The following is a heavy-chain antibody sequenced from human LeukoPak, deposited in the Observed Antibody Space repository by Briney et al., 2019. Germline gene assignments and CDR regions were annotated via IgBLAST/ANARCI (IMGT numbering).Heavy chain of an antibody. D-gene: IGHD4-23*01. CDR2: ISSSSSYI. CDR1: GFTFSSYS. CDR3: ASPMTTVVRGFDY. J-gene: IGHJ4*02. Sequence: PWGSLRLSCAASGFTFSSYSMNWVRQAPGKGLEWVSSISSSSSYIYYADSVKGRFTISRDNAKNSLYLQMNSLRAEDTAVYYCASPMTTVVRGFDYWGQGTLVTVSS. V-gene: IGHV3-21*01.